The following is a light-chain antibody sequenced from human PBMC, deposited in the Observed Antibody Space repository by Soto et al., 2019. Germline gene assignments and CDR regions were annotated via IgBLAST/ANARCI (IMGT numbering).Light chain of an antibody. Sequence: QSVLTQPPSVSGAPGQRVTISCTGNSSNVGEGYDVHWYQQLPGAAPKLAIFGNRNRPSGVPERFSGSKSGTSASLAITGLQAEDEADYYCQAYDYSLTASVFGGGTKLTVL. CDR3: QAYDYSLTASV. V-gene: IGLV1-40*01. CDR1: SSNVGEGYD. CDR2: GNR. J-gene: IGLJ3*02.